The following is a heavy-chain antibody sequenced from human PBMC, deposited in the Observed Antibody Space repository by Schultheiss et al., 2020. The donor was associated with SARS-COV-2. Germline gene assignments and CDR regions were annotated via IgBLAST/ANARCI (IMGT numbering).Heavy chain of an antibody. Sequence: GGSLRLSCAASGFTFSSCAMDWVRQAPGKGLEWVAFVRYNGTDKYYADSVKGRFTISRDNSKNTLYLQMNSLRAEDTAVYYCAKDRHYYYDSSGHDYWGQGTLVTVSS. CDR2: VRYNGTDK. CDR1: GFTFSSCA. CDR3: AKDRHYYYDSSGHDY. D-gene: IGHD3-22*01. J-gene: IGHJ4*02. V-gene: IGHV3-30*02.